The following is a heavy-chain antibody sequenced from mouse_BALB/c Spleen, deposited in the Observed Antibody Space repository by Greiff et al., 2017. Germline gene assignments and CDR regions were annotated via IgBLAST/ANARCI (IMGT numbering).Heavy chain of an antibody. J-gene: IGHJ4*01. Sequence: EVKLMESGGGLVQPGGSLKLSCAASGFTFSSYGMSWVRQTPDKRLELVATINSNGGSTYYPDSVKGRFTISRDNAKNTLYLQMSSLKSEDTAMYYCARDEAGDYWGQGTSVTVSS. D-gene: IGHD3-2*02. V-gene: IGHV5-6-3*01. CDR3: ARDEAGDY. CDR1: GFTFSSYG. CDR2: INSNGGST.